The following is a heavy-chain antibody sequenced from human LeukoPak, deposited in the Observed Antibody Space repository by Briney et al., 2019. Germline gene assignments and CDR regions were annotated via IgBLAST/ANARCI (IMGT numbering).Heavy chain of an antibody. CDR3: AKAAGGDGYAKWGNGDY. D-gene: IGHD5-24*01. CDR1: GFTFSSYS. CDR2: ISSSSSTI. Sequence: PGGSLRLSCAASGFTFSSYSMNWVRQAPGKGLEWVSYISSSSSTIYYADSVKGRFTISRDNSKNTLYLQMNSLRAEDTAVYYCAKAAGGDGYAKWGNGDYWGQGTLVTVSS. J-gene: IGHJ4*02. V-gene: IGHV3-48*01.